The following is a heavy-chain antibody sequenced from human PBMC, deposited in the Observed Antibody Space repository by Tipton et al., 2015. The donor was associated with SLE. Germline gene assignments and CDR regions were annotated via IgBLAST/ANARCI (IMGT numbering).Heavy chain of an antibody. J-gene: IGHJ4*02. Sequence: LRLSCAVSGGSISSGDYSWSWIRQPPGKGLEWLGYIQHSGFTYNNPSLRSRVTISIDRSKNQFSLRLSSVTAADTAIYYCARGPMTTVTTGFDYWGQGTLVTVSS. CDR3: ARGPMTTVTTGFDY. CDR1: GGSISSGDYS. D-gene: IGHD4-11*01. CDR2: IQHSGFT. V-gene: IGHV4-30-2*01.